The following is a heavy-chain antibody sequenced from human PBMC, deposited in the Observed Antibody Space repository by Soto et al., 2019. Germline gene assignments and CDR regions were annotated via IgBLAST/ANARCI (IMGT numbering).Heavy chain of an antibody. J-gene: IGHJ4*02. V-gene: IGHV3-7*01. CDR2: INQDGSTK. Sequence: GGSLRLSWSGSGVTFRTYWIHWVRQAPGKGLEWVANINQDGSTKYSVDSVKGRFTISRDNAKSSLYLQMNSLRVEDTAVYYCARALAAAGSLWGQGTLVPVSS. CDR1: GVTFRTYW. D-gene: IGHD6-13*01. CDR3: ARALAAAGSL.